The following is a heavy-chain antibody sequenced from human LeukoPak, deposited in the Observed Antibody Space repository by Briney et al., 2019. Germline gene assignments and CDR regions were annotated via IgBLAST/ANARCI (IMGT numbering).Heavy chain of an antibody. CDR2: ISGSGGST. D-gene: IGHD5-12*01. Sequence: GGSLRLSCAASRFTFSSYAMSWVRQAPGKGLEWVSAISGSGGSTYYADSVKGRFTISRDNSKNTLYLQVNSLRAEDTAVYYCARDHYGGYDLDYWGQGTLVTVSS. J-gene: IGHJ4*02. CDR1: RFTFSSYA. CDR3: ARDHYGGYDLDY. V-gene: IGHV3-23*01.